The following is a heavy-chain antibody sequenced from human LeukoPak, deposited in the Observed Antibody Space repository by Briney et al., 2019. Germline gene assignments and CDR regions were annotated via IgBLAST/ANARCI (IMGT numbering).Heavy chain of an antibody. CDR2: IRNDGNNQ. Sequence: GGSLRLSCAASGFNFSSHGMHWVRQAPGRGREWMAFIRNDGNNQYYGESVKGRFTISRDNSKNTLYLQMNSLSAEDTAVYYCAKDQAYLGAFDYWGRGTLVTVSS. J-gene: IGHJ4*02. CDR1: GFNFSSHG. V-gene: IGHV3-30*02. D-gene: IGHD3-10*01. CDR3: AKDQAYLGAFDY.